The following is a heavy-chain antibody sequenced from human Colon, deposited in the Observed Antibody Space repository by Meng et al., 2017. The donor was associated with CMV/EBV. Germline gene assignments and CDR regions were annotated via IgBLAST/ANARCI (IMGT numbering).Heavy chain of an antibody. Sequence: GESLKISCAASGFSFSSSSMLWVRQAPGKGLEYVAGISSDGRNKYYADSLKGRFTISRDKSKNSVYLQMNNLRSEDTAVYYCARQNWNDWGQGTLVTVSS. V-gene: IGHV3-64*02. CDR1: GFSFSSSS. J-gene: IGHJ4*02. D-gene: IGHD1-1*01. CDR3: ARQNWND. CDR2: ISSDGRNK.